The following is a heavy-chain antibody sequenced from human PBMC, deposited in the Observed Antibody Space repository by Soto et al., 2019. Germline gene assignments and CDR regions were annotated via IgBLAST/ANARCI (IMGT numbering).Heavy chain of an antibody. Sequence: SETVSLTCTVSGGSISSSSYYWGWIRQPPGKGLEWIGSIYYSGSTYYNPSLKSRVTISVDTSKNQFSLKLSSVTAADTAVYYCARTILGFGELLPTVFAYWGQGTLVTVSS. V-gene: IGHV4-39*01. CDR3: ARTILGFGELLPTVFAY. CDR1: GGSISSSSYY. CDR2: IYYSGST. J-gene: IGHJ4*02. D-gene: IGHD3-10*01.